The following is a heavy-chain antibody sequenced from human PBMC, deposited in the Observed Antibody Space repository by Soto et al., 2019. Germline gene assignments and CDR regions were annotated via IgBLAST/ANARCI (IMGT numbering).Heavy chain of an antibody. D-gene: IGHD1-1*01. CDR2: ICYDGSVQ. Sequence: QVQLVESGGGVVQPGRSLRLSCAGSGFTFSRFGMHWVRQAPGKGLDWVAVICYDGSVQYYGDSVKGRFTISRDDSKNKLYLQMNSLGPEDKAVYYCAKAPLELSGRNAFNIWGQGTMVTVSA. V-gene: IGHV3-33*06. CDR3: AKAPLELSGRNAFNI. CDR1: GFTFSRFG. J-gene: IGHJ3*02.